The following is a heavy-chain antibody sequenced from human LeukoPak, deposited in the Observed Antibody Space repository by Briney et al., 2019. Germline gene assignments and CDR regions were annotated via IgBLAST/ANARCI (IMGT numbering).Heavy chain of an antibody. D-gene: IGHD3-10*01. V-gene: IGHV1-2*02. CDR2: INPNSGGT. J-gene: IGHJ4*02. CDR1: GYTFTGYY. Sequence: ASVKVSCKASGYTFTGYYMHWVRQAPGQGLEWMGWINPNSGGTNYAQKFQGRVTMTRDTSISTAYMELSRLRSEDTAVYYCARRLGTMVRGVNYFDYWGQGTLVTVSS. CDR3: ARRLGTMVRGVNYFDY.